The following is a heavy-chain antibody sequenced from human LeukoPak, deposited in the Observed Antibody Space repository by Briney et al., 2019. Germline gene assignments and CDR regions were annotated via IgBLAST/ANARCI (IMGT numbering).Heavy chain of an antibody. D-gene: IGHD1/OR15-1a*01. CDR1: GFTFSSYA. J-gene: IGHJ5*02. Sequence: PGGSLRLSCAASGFTFSSYAMHWVRQAPGKGLEWVAVISYDGSNKYYADSVKGRFTISRDNSKNTLHLQMNSLRAEDTAVYYCARDYLRRNWNTAHWFDPWGQGTLVTVSS. CDR2: ISYDGSNK. V-gene: IGHV3-30-3*01. CDR3: ARDYLRRNWNTAHWFDP.